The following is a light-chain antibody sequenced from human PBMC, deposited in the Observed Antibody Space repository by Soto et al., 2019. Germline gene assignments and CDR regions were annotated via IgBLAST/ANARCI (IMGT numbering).Light chain of an antibody. V-gene: IGKV3D-20*02. CDR2: DTS. J-gene: IGKJ5*01. CDR3: QQLHDYPIT. CDR1: QSVRDRY. Sequence: EIVLTQSPGTLSLSPGERATLSCRASQSVRDRYLAWYQQKPGQAPSLLIYDTSTRATGVPDRFSGSGSGTDFTLTISSLQPEDFATYYCQQLHDYPITFGQGTRLEI.